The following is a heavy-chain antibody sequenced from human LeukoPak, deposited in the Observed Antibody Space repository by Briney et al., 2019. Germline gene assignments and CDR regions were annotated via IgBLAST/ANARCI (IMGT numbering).Heavy chain of an antibody. CDR1: GFTFSSYA. D-gene: IGHD2-2*01. Sequence: GGSLRLSCAVSGFTFSSYAMSWVRQAPGKGLEWVSAISGSGGSTYYADSVKGRFTISRDNSKNTLYLQMNSLRAEDTAVYYCAKSDIVVVPAASRYWGQGTLVTVSS. CDR2: ISGSGGST. V-gene: IGHV3-23*01. J-gene: IGHJ4*02. CDR3: AKSDIVVVPAASRY.